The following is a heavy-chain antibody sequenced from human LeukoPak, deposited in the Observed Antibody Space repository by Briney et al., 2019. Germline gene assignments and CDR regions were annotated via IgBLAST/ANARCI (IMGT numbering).Heavy chain of an antibody. J-gene: IGHJ4*02. V-gene: IGHV4-39*07. Sequence: SETLSLTCTVSGGSISSSSYYWGWIRQPPGKGLEWIGEINHSGSTNYNPSLKSRVTISVDTSKNQFSLKLSSVTAADTAVYYCARGEVRVDYWGQGTLVTVSS. CDR1: GGSISSSSYY. CDR2: INHSGST. D-gene: IGHD3-10*01. CDR3: ARGEVRVDY.